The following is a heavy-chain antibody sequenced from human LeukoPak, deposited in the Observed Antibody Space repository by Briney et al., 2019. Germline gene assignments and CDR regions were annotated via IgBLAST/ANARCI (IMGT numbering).Heavy chain of an antibody. CDR1: GGSISSSSYY. CDR3: ARGSTWIQLWLPWDY. D-gene: IGHD5-18*01. CDR2: IYYSGST. V-gene: IGHV4-39*07. Sequence: SETLFLTCTVSGGSISSSSYYWGWIRQPPGKGLEWIGSIYYSGSTYYNPSLKSRVTISVDTSKNQFSLKLSSVTAADTAVYYCARGSTWIQLWLPWDYWGQGTLVTVSS. J-gene: IGHJ4*02.